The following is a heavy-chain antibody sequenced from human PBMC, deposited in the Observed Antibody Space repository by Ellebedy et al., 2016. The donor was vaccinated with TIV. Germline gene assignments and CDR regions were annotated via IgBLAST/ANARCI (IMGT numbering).Heavy chain of an antibody. CDR2: ISSSGTAI. V-gene: IGHV3-11*01. Sequence: GGSLRLSCAASGFIFSDYCMSWIRQAPGKGLEGVSYISSSGTAIYYTDSVKGRFTISRDNAKQSLFLQMNSLKADDTAVYYCARDTRFIDHQHNWFDPWGQGTLVTVSS. CDR3: ARDTRFIDHQHNWFDP. D-gene: IGHD2-2*01. J-gene: IGHJ5*02. CDR1: GFIFSDYC.